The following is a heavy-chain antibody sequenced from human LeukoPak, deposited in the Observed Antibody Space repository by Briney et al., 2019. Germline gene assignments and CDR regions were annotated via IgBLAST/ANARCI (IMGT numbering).Heavy chain of an antibody. CDR1: GFTFSSYW. Sequence: GSLRLSCAASGFTFSSYWMSWVRQAPGKGLEWVANIKQDGSEKYYVDSVKGRFTISRDNAKNSLYLQMNSLRAEDTAVYYCARELELFFYYYYHGMDVWGQGTTVTVSS. CDR3: ARELELFFYYYYHGMDV. V-gene: IGHV3-7*01. J-gene: IGHJ6*02. D-gene: IGHD1-7*01. CDR2: IKQDGSEK.